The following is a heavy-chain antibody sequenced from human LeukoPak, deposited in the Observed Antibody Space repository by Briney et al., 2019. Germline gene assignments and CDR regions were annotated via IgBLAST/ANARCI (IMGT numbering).Heavy chain of an antibody. Sequence: ASVKVSCEASGGTFSSYAISWVRQAPGQGLEWMGGIIPIFGTANYAQKFQGRVTITADESTSTAYMELSSLRSEDTAVYYCASLCSGGSCSFHWFDPWGQGTLVTVSS. D-gene: IGHD2-15*01. V-gene: IGHV1-69*13. J-gene: IGHJ5*02. CDR2: IIPIFGTA. CDR1: GGTFSSYA. CDR3: ASLCSGGSCSFHWFDP.